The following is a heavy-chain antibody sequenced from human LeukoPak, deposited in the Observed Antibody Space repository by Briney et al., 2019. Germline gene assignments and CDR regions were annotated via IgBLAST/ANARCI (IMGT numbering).Heavy chain of an antibody. D-gene: IGHD3-16*01. CDR3: ARLMITFGGVILARFDY. V-gene: IGHV3-7*01. CDR1: GFTFSSYW. Sequence: GGSLRLSCAASGFTFSSYWMSWVRQAPGKGLEWVANIKQDGSEKYYVDSVKGRFTIPRDNAKNSLYLQMNSLRAEDTAVYYCARLMITFGGVILARFDYWGQGTLVTVSS. CDR2: IKQDGSEK. J-gene: IGHJ4*02.